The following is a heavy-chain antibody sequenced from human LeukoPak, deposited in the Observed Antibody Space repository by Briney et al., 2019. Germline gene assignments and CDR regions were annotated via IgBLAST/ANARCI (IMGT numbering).Heavy chain of an antibody. J-gene: IGHJ4*02. Sequence: SVTLSLTCTVSGGSTSGRYWTWIRQPSGKGLEWIGYIHYDGRTNYNPSFKSRVIISLDTSNNQFSLNLKSVTAADTAAYYCARLVNYGYSDYWGQGTLVTVSS. V-gene: IGHV4-59*11. CDR1: GGSTSGRY. CDR3: ARLVNYGYSDY. CDR2: IHYDGRT. D-gene: IGHD3-22*01.